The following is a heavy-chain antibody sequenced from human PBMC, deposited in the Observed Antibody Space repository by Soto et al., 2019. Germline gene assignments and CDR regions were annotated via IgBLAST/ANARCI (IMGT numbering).Heavy chain of an antibody. J-gene: IGHJ6*02. CDR2: ISGKNGNT. Sequence: QVQLVQSGAEVKKPGASVKVSCKASGYTFISHGMSWVRQAPGQGLEWMGWISGKNGNTKFAQKFQGRVTLTTDTSTSTAYMEVRSLRTDDTAVYYCARVSSSIVVVPDYGMDVWGQGTMVTVSS. CDR3: ARVSSSIVVVPDYGMDV. V-gene: IGHV1-18*04. CDR1: GYTFISHG. D-gene: IGHD2-2*01.